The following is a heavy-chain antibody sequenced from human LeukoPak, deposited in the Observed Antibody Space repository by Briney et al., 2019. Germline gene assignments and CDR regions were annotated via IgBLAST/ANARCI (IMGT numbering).Heavy chain of an antibody. CDR3: AKETVTPHYYMDV. D-gene: IGHD4-11*01. Sequence: GRSLRLSCAASGFTFSSYSIHWVRQAPGKGLERVAVISYDGSNKYYADSVKGRFTISRDNSKNTLYLQMNSLRAEDTAVYYCAKETVTPHYYMDVWGKGTTVTVSS. J-gene: IGHJ6*03. V-gene: IGHV3-30*18. CDR2: ISYDGSNK. CDR1: GFTFSSYS.